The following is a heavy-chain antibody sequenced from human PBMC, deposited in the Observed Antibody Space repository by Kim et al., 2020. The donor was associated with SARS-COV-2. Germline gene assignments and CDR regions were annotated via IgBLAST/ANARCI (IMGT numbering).Heavy chain of an antibody. Sequence: SETLSLTCTVSDGSISSSSYYWGWIRQPPGKGLEWIGSIYYSGSTYYNPSLKSRVTISVDTSKNQFSLKLSSVTAADTAVYYCARHERDIVVVVAKVKRGYFDYWGQGTLVTVSS. CDR1: DGSISSSSYY. CDR3: ARHERDIVVVVAKVKRGYFDY. D-gene: IGHD2-15*01. V-gene: IGHV4-39*01. J-gene: IGHJ4*02. CDR2: IYYSGST.